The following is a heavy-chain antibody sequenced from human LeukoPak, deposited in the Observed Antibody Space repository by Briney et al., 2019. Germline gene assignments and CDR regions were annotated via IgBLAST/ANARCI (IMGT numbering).Heavy chain of an antibody. Sequence: SETLSLTCSVSDGSISSSKYYWVWIRQPPGKGLEWIGSMPYSGTTYYNPSLKSRVTISVDTSNNQFSLKLTSPTASDTAVYYCARDLRLVFGVVTLLPRRAFDIWGQGTMVIVSS. J-gene: IGHJ3*02. CDR1: DGSISSSKYY. CDR2: MPYSGTT. D-gene: IGHD3-3*01. V-gene: IGHV4-39*07. CDR3: ARDLRLVFGVVTLLPRRAFDI.